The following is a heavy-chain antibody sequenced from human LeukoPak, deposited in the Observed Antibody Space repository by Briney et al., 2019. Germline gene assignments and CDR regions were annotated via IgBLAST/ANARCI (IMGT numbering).Heavy chain of an antibody. Sequence: NPSETLSLTCSVSGGSISPYYWSWIRQPPGKGLEWIGYIYYSGSTTYNPSLKSRVTISVDTSKNQFSLKLSSVTAADTAVYYCARAKSLSAFDIWGQGTMVTVSS. CDR1: GGSISPYY. CDR2: IYYSGST. J-gene: IGHJ3*02. CDR3: ARAKSLSAFDI. V-gene: IGHV4-59*01.